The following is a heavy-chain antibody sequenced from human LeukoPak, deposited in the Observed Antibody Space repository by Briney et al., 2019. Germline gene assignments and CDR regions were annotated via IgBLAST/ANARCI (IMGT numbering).Heavy chain of an antibody. CDR3: ARDPLMGCSSTSCYEGIPSGMDV. CDR2: IIPIFGTA. Sequence: GASVKVSCKASGGTFSSYAISWVRQAPGQGLEWMGGIIPIFGTAHYAQKFQGRVTITADESTSTAYMELSSLRSEDTAVYYCARDPLMGCSSTSCYEGIPSGMDVWGQGTTVTVSS. D-gene: IGHD2-2*01. CDR1: GGTFSSYA. J-gene: IGHJ6*02. V-gene: IGHV1-69*13.